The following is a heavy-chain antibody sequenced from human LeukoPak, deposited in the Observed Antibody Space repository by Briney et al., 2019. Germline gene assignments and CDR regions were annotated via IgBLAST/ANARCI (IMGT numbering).Heavy chain of an antibody. D-gene: IGHD3-10*01. CDR3: ARGLSPRINMVRGVRPPFRGVFDY. V-gene: IGHV4-34*01. J-gene: IGHJ4*01. CDR2: INHSGST. Sequence: LETLSLTRAVYGGSFSGYYWSWIRQPPGKGLEWIGEINHSGSTNYNPSLKSRVTISVDTSKNQFSLKLSSVTAADTAVYYCARGLSPRINMVRGVRPPFRGVFDYWGEGTLVTVSS. CDR1: GGSFSGYY.